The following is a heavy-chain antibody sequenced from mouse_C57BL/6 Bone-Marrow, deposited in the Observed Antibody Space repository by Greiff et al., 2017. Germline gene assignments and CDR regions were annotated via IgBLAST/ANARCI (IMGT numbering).Heavy chain of an antibody. CDR1: GYTFTSYW. CDR3: ARKYGSRDY. J-gene: IGHJ2*01. V-gene: IGHV1-55*01. D-gene: IGHD1-1*01. CDR2: IYPGSGST. Sequence: QVHVKQSGAELVKPGASVKMSCKASGYTFTSYWITWVKQRPGQGLEWIGDIYPGSGSTNYNEKFKSKATLTVDTSSSTAYMQLSSLTSEDSAVYYCARKYGSRDYWGQGTTLTVSS.